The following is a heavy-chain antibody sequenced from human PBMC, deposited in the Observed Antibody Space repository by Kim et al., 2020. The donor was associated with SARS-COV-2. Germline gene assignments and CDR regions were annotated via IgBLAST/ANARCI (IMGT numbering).Heavy chain of an antibody. V-gene: IGHV3-23*01. J-gene: IGHJ4*02. CDR2: ICGSANRT. Sequence: GGSLRLSCAASGFTFSSYAMSWVRQAPGKGLEWVSEICGSANRTYYADSVKGSFTISRNNSQNTLYLQVNSLRAEDTAVYYCAKRTVSTTGGASFDYWGQGTLVTVSS. D-gene: IGHD1-1*01. CDR1: GFTFSSYA. CDR3: AKRTVSTTGGASFDY.